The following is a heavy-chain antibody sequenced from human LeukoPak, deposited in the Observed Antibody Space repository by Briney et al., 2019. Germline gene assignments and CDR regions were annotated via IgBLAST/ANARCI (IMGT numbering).Heavy chain of an antibody. CDR1: GFTVSSYC. D-gene: IGHD2-15*01. CDR2: IWYDGSNK. Sequence: WGSLRLSCAASGFTVSSYCMHWVRQAPGKGLEWVAVIWYDGSNKYYADSVKGPTTIPSGNDKNTLYLQINSLRAEDTAVYYCARDQNIVVVVAAVGAFDIRGAGKLGTVSS. V-gene: IGHV3-33*01. J-gene: IGHJ3*02. CDR3: ARDQNIVVVVAAVGAFDI.